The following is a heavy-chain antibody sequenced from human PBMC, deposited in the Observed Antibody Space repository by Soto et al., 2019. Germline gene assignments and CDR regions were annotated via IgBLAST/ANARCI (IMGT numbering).Heavy chain of an antibody. D-gene: IGHD3-16*01. CDR3: AGRWGTTFDS. CDR2: IYYSGST. J-gene: IGHJ4*02. Sequence: QVQLQESGPGLVKPSETLSLTCTVSGGSISNYYWSWIRQPPGKGLEWIGYIYYSGSTNYNPSLKSRVTISVCTSTTQLSLMWSSVTAADTAVYYCAGRWGTTFDSWGQGTLVTVSS. V-gene: IGHV4-59*08. CDR1: GGSISNYY.